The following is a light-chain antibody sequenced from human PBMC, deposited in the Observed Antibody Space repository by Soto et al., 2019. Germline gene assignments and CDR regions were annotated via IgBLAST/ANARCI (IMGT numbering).Light chain of an antibody. CDR3: SSYAGAITFYV. CDR2: EVS. Sequence: QSVLTQPPSASGSPGQSVTISCTGTSSDVGGYNYVSWYQQHPGKAPKLMIYEVSERPSGVPDRFSGSKSSNTASLTVSGLQAEDEADYYCSSYAGAITFYVFGTGTKVTVL. J-gene: IGLJ1*01. V-gene: IGLV2-8*01. CDR1: SSDVGGYNY.